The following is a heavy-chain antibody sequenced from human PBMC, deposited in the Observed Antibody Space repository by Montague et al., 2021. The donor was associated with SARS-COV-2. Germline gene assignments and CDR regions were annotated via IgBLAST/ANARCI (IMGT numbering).Heavy chain of an antibody. Sequence: TLSLTCTVSGGSISGDNYYWTWIRQHPGKGLEWIAYIYYTGSTYYXXXLESRLSTSLDTSKNQFSLTLTSVTAADTAIYYCARNRGQRLVGSGYIDLWGHGTLVTVSS. CDR1: GGSISGDNYY. CDR2: IYYTGST. V-gene: IGHV4-31*03. D-gene: IGHD7-27*01. CDR3: ARNRGQRLVGSGYIDL. J-gene: IGHJ2*01.